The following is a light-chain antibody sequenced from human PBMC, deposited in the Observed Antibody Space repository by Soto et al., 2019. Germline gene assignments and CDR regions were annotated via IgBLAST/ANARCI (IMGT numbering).Light chain of an antibody. CDR1: SSDVGAYRH. CDR2: DVS. Sequence: QSVLTQPASVSGSPGQAITISCTGTSSDVGAYRHVSWHQQYPGKAPKLMIYDVSDRPSGVSYRFSGSKSGNTASLTISGLQAEDEADCYCSAYTTSRSYIFGSGTKVTVL. V-gene: IGLV2-14*01. CDR3: SAYTTSRSYI. J-gene: IGLJ1*01.